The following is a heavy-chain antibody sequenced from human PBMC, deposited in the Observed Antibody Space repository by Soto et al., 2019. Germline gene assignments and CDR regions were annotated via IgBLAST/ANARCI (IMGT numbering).Heavy chain of an antibody. J-gene: IGHJ4*02. CDR1: GGSFSGYY. CDR3: ERYLSRDPFDY. D-gene: IGHD2-21*01. Sequence: SETLSLTCAVYGGSFSGYYWSWIRQPPGKGLEWIGEINHSGSTNYNPSLKSRVTISVDTSKNQFSLKLSSVTAADTAVYYCERYLSRDPFDYWGQGTLVTVYS. CDR2: INHSGST. V-gene: IGHV4-34*01.